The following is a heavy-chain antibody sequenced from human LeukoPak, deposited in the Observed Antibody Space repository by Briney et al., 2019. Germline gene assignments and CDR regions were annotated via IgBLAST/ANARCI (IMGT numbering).Heavy chain of an antibody. J-gene: IGHJ6*03. CDR2: IYYSGST. V-gene: IGHV4-59*08. CDR1: GGSISSYY. D-gene: IGHD3-22*01. Sequence: PSETLSLTCTVSGGSISSYYWSWIRQPPGKGLEWIGYIYYSGSTNYNPSLKSRVTISVDTSKNQFSLKLSSVTAADTAVYYCARHYYDSRSYYYYYYMDVWGKGTTVTISS. CDR3: ARHYYDSRSYYYYYYMDV.